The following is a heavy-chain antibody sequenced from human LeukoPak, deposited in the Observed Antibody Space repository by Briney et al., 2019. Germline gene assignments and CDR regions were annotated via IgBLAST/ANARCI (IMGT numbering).Heavy chain of an antibody. CDR2: ISSDGSDK. V-gene: IGHV3-30*18. CDR1: RFAFSNYG. J-gene: IGHJ4*02. Sequence: GGSLRLSCAASRFAFSNYGIYWVRQAPGKGLEWVAVISSDGSDKYCADSVKGRFTISRDNSNKTVYLQMNSLRAEDMAVYYCAKEGRYGDYFDYWGQGTLVTVSS. CDR3: AKEGRYGDYFDY. D-gene: IGHD4/OR15-4a*01.